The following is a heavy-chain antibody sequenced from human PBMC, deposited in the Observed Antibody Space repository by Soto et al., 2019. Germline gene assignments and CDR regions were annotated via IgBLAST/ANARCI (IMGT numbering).Heavy chain of an antibody. CDR2: ISAYNGNT. J-gene: IGHJ4*02. D-gene: IGHD1-26*01. CDR1: GYTFTSYG. Sequence: QVQLVQSGAEVKKPGASVKVSCKASGYTFTSYGIIWVRQAPGQGLEWMGWISAYNGNTNYAQKLQGRVTMTTDTSTSTDYVELRSMRSDDTAVYYCARDRGSYALDDWGQGTLVTVSS. CDR3: ARDRGSYALDD. V-gene: IGHV1-18*01.